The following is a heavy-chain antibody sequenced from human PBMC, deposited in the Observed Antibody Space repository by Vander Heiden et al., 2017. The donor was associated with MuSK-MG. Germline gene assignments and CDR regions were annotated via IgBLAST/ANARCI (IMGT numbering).Heavy chain of an antibody. J-gene: IGHJ3*02. CDR2: SDYSGSN. D-gene: IGHD3-22*01. CDR1: GGSISCGGYY. CDR3: ARHITMRVGPNDAFDI. Sequence: QLQLQESGPVLVTPSQTLSLTCTVSGGSISCGGYYWRWIRQPPGKGLGWIGYSDYSGSNYYNPSLKRRVTISVDTSKNQFSLKVSSVTAADTAVYYCARHITMRVGPNDAFDIWGQGTMVTVSS. V-gene: IGHV4-31*03.